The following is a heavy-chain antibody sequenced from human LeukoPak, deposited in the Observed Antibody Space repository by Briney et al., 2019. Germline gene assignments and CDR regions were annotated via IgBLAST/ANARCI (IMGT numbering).Heavy chain of an antibody. CDR1: GFTFDDYA. Sequence: GGPLRLSCAASGFTFDDYAMHWVRQAPGKGLEWVSGISWNSGSIGYADSVKGRFTISRDNAKNSLYLQMNSLRAEDTALYYCAKGGSSGWYEDYFDYWGQGTLVTVSS. D-gene: IGHD6-19*01. V-gene: IGHV3-9*01. CDR2: ISWNSGSI. J-gene: IGHJ4*02. CDR3: AKGGSSGWYEDYFDY.